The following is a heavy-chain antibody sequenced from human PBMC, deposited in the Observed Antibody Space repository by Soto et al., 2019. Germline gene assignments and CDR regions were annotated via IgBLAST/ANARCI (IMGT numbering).Heavy chain of an antibody. CDR3: ARRAVTSPYYYYYMDV. Sequence: QVQLQESGPGLVKPSETLSLTCTVSGGSISSYYWNWIRQPPGKGLEWIGYIYYSGSTNYNPSLKSRVTISVDTSKNQSSLQLSSVTAADTAVYYCARRAVTSPYYYYYMDVWGKGTTVTVSS. CDR1: GGSISSYY. CDR2: IYYSGST. J-gene: IGHJ6*03. D-gene: IGHD4-17*01. V-gene: IGHV4-59*08.